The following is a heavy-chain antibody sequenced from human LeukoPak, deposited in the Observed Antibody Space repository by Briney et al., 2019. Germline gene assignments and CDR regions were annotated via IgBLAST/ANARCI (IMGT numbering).Heavy chain of an antibody. D-gene: IGHD2-8*01. V-gene: IGHV3-30*02. CDR1: GFTFRSYG. CDR2: IRFDGSDK. J-gene: IGHJ5*02. CDR3: AKDPAARNGNWFDP. Sequence: GGSLRLSCAASGFTFRSYGMHWVRQAPGKGLEWVAFIRFDGSDKYYVDSVKGRFTISRDNSKNTLTLQMNSLRAEDTAVYYCAKDPAARNGNWFDPWGQGTLVTVSS.